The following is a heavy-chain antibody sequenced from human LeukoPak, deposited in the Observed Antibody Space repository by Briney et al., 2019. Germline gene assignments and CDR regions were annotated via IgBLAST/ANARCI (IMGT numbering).Heavy chain of an antibody. CDR2: INGYNGNT. J-gene: IGHJ4*02. CDR1: GYTYTHYG. V-gene: IGHV1-18*01. Sequence: ASVKVSCKASGYTYTHYGISWVRQAPGQGLEWMGWINGYNGNTNYAQNLQGRVTMAADTSTNTAYMELRSLRSDDTAMYYCARSPTTVTRGDYWGQGTLVTVSS. CDR3: ARSPTTVTRGDY. D-gene: IGHD4-17*01.